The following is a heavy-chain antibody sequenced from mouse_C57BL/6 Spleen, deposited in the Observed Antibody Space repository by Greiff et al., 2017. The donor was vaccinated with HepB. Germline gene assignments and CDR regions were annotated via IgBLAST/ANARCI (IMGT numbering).Heavy chain of an antibody. CDR2: INYDGSST. V-gene: IGHV5-16*01. CDR1: GFTFSDYY. D-gene: IGHD2-4*01. Sequence: EVKVEESEGGLVQPGRSMKLSCTASGFTFSDYYMAWVRQVPEKGLEWVANINYDGSSTYYLDSLKSRFIISRDNAKNILYLQMSSLKSEDTATYYCARDHYDYGGAMDYWGQGTSVTVSS. CDR3: ARDHYDYGGAMDY. J-gene: IGHJ4*01.